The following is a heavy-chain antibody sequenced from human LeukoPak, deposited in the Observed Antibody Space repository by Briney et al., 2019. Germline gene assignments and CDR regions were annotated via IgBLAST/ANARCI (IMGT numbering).Heavy chain of an antibody. CDR1: GGSFSGYY. J-gene: IGHJ5*02. CDR2: IYYSGST. V-gene: IGHV4-39*01. D-gene: IGHD3-10*01. CDR3: ARRPGGLWFGFDP. Sequence: SETLSLTCAVYGGSFSGYYWGWIRQTPGKGLEWIGSIYYSGSTYYNPSLRSRVTISVDTSKNQLSLRLISVTAADTAVYYCARRPGGLWFGFDPWGQGTLVTVSS.